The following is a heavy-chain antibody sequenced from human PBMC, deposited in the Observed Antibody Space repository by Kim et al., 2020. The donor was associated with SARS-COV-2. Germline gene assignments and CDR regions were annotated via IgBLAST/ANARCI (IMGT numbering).Heavy chain of an antibody. V-gene: IGHV4-59*01. J-gene: IGHJ4*02. CDR1: GGSISSYY. D-gene: IGHD4-17*01. Sequence: SETLSLTCTVSGGSISSYYWSWIRQPPGKGLEWIGYIYYSGSTNYNPSLKSRVTISVDTSKNQFSLKLSSVTAADTAVYYCAGGDYHYYFDYWGQGTLVTVSS. CDR2: IYYSGST. CDR3: AGGDYHYYFDY.